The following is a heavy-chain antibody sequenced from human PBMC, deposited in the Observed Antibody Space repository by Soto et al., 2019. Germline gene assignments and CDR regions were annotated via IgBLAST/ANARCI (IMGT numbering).Heavy chain of an antibody. CDR1: GGTFTSYT. Sequence: QVQLVQSGAEVKKPGSSGKVSCKASGGTFTSYTISWVRQAPGQGLEWMGRIIPILGIANYAQKFQGRVTITADKSTSTAYMELSSLRSEDTAVYYCASRYDSSDYWGQGTLVTVSS. J-gene: IGHJ4*02. V-gene: IGHV1-69*02. D-gene: IGHD3-22*01. CDR2: IIPILGIA. CDR3: ASRYDSSDY.